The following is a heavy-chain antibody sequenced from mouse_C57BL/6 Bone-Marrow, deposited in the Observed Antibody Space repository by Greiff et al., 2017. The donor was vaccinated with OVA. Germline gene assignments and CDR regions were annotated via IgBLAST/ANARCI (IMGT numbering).Heavy chain of an antibody. V-gene: IGHV5-4*01. D-gene: IGHD1-1*01. CDR3: ARDTDYGSSPLYAMDY. CDR2: ISDGGSYT. J-gene: IGHJ4*01. Sequence: EVKLVESGGGLVKPGGSLKLSCAASGFTFSSYAMSWVRPTPEKRLEWVATISDGGSYTYYPDNVQGRFTISRDNAKKNLYLQMSHLKSEDTAMYDCARDTDYGSSPLYAMDYWGQGTSVTVSS. CDR1: GFTFSSYA.